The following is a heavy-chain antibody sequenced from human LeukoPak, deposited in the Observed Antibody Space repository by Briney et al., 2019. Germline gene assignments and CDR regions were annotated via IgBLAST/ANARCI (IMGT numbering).Heavy chain of an antibody. CDR2: IKSKGDGGTT. CDR1: GFTFSDSW. Sequence: GGSLRLSCVASGFTFSDSWMSWVRQAPGKGLEWVGHIKSKGDGGTTDYGAPVEGRFTISSDDAENTVYLQMNSLRTEDTAIYFCTTGSLDWGQGTLVTVSS. V-gene: IGHV3-15*01. CDR3: TTGSLD. J-gene: IGHJ4*02.